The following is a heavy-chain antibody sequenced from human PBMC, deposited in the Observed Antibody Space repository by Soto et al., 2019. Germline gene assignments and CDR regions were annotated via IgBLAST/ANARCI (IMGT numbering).Heavy chain of an antibody. CDR1: GLSISTCGVG. D-gene: IGHD3-10*01. J-gene: IGHJ3*02. CDR3: AHSRFGGDYASYAFDI. CDR2: LYLDDDK. V-gene: IGHV2-5*02. Sequence: QTTVRASGPTLVQPTQTLTLTCTISGLSISTCGVGLGWIRQPPVKALEWLALLYLDDDKRYSPSLESRLNRTKDTSNNHVVLTMTNMDAVDTATYYCAHSRFGGDYASYAFDIWGQGTMVTLSS.